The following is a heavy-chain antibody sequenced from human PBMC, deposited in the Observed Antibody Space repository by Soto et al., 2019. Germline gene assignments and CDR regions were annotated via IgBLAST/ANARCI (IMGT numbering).Heavy chain of an antibody. Sequence: GGSLRLSCAASGFTFDDYAMHWVRQAPGKGLEWVSGISWNSGSIGYADSVKGRFTISRDNAKNSLYLQMNSLRAEDTALYYCAKDIGGYNYAYFDYWGQGTLVTVSS. CDR2: ISWNSGSI. CDR1: GFTFDDYA. J-gene: IGHJ4*02. CDR3: AKDIGGYNYAYFDY. V-gene: IGHV3-9*01. D-gene: IGHD5-12*01.